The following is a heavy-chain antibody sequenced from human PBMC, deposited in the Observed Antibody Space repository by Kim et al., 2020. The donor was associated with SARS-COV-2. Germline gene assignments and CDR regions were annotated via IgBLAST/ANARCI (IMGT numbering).Heavy chain of an antibody. CDR2: ISANGRST. V-gene: IGHV3-23*01. CDR1: GFTFSSFS. J-gene: IGHJ4*02. CDR3: AKHFPTSDYYHD. D-gene: IGHD3-22*01. Sequence: GGSLRLSCAGSGFTFSSFSMTWVRQGPGQGLEWVSSISANGRSTSYADSVKGHSTISRDNSKNMLYLEMNSLRAEDTAVYYCAKHFPTSDYYHDWGQGTLVTVSS.